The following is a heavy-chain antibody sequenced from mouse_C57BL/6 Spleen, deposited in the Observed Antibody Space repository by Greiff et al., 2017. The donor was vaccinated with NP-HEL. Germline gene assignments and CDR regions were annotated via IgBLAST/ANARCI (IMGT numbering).Heavy chain of an antibody. J-gene: IGHJ1*03. CDR2: INYDGSST. CDR3: ARNRWYFDV. Sequence: VQLKESEGGLVQPGSSMKLSCTASGFTFSDYYMAWVRQVPEKGLEWVANINYDGSSTYYLDSLKSRFIISRDNAKNILYLQMSSLKSEDTATYYCARNRWYFDVWGTGTTVTVSS. V-gene: IGHV5-16*01. CDR1: GFTFSDYY.